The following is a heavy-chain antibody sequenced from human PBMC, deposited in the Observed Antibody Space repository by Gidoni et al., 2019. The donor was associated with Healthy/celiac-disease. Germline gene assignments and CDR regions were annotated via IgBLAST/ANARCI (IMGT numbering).Heavy chain of an antibody. D-gene: IGHD7-27*01. V-gene: IGHV3-48*02. Sequence: EVQLVESGGGLVQPGGSLRLSCAASGFTFSRYSMNWVRQAPGKGLEWVSYISSSSSTIYYADSVKGRFTISRDNAKNSLYLQMNSLRDEDTAVYYCARDSPTALTGWYFDLWGRGTLVTVSS. CDR2: ISSSSSTI. CDR1: GFTFSRYS. CDR3: ARDSPTALTGWYFDL. J-gene: IGHJ2*01.